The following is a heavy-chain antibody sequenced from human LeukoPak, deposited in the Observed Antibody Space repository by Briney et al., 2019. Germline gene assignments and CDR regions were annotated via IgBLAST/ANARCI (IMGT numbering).Heavy chain of an antibody. CDR3: AKVDDIVVVVAATLGY. CDR2: ISGGGGST. CDR1: GFTFSSYA. J-gene: IGHJ4*02. D-gene: IGHD2-15*01. V-gene: IGHV3-23*01. Sequence: GGSLRLSCAASGFTFSSYAMSWVRQAPGKGLEWVSAISGGGGSTYYADSVKGRFTISRDNSKNTLYLQMNSLRAEDTAVYYCAKVDDIVVVVAATLGYWGQGTLVTVSS.